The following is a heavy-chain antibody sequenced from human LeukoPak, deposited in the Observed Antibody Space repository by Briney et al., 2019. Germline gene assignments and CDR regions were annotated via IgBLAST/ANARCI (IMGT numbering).Heavy chain of an antibody. J-gene: IGHJ3*02. CDR1: GYTLTELS. D-gene: IGHD6-13*01. CDR2: FDPEDGET. CDR3: ATAGGIAAKGAFDI. Sequence: ASVKVSCKVSGYTLTELSMHWVRQAPGKGLEWMGGFDPEDGETIYAQKFQGRVTMTEDTSTDTAYMELSSLRSEDTAVYYCATAGGIAAKGAFDIWGQGTMVTVSS. V-gene: IGHV1-24*01.